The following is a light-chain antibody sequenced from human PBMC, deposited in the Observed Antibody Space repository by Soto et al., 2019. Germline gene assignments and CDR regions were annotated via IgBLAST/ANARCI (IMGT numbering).Light chain of an antibody. CDR1: SSNIGSNT. J-gene: IGLJ1*01. V-gene: IGLV1-44*01. Sequence: QSVLTQPPSASGTXXXXVXXXXXGSSSNIGSNTVNWYQQLPGTAPKLLIYNNNQRPSGVPDRFSGSKSGTSASLAISGLQSEDEADYYCAAWDDSLNGLVFGTGTKLTVL. CDR2: NNN. CDR3: AAWDDSLNGLV.